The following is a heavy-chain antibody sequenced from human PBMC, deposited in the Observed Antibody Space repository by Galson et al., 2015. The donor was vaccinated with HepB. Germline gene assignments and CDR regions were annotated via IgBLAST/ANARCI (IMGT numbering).Heavy chain of an antibody. CDR3: ARGAVFLASPVY. D-gene: IGHD3-10*01. V-gene: IGHV3-49*04. CDR1: GFTFGDYI. Sequence: SLRLSCAASGFTFGDYIMTWVRQAPGKGLEWVSFIRTKGNGGTAEYAASVKGRFTISRDDSNNIAYLQMSSLNSEDTAVYYCARGAVFLASPVYWGQGILVTVSS. J-gene: IGHJ4*02. CDR2: IRTKGNGGTA.